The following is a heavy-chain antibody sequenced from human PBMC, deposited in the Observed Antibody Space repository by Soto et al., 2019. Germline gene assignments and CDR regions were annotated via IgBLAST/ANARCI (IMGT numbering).Heavy chain of an antibody. CDR3: ARDLRSTDYDSSGYYYYYYYGMDV. Sequence: GGSLRLSCAASGFTFSGSAMHWVRQASGKGLEWLGRIRSKANSYATAYAASVKGRFTLSRDDSKNTAYLQMDILKTEDTAVYCCARDLRSTDYDSSGYYYYYYYGMDVWGQGTTVTVSS. CDR1: GFTFSGSA. D-gene: IGHD3-22*01. CDR2: IRSKANSYAT. J-gene: IGHJ6*02. V-gene: IGHV3-73*01.